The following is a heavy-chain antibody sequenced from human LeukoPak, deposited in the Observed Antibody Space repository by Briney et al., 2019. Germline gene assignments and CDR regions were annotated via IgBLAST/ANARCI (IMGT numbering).Heavy chain of an antibody. CDR3: ERVEATTGRNYHYYYMDV. CDR1: GFYFSSYS. J-gene: IGHJ6*03. D-gene: IGHD1-1*01. Sequence: PGGSLRLSCAASGFYFSSYSMNWVRQAPGKGLEWVSSIDTGSTYMYYADSEKGRFTISRDNANNSLHLQMYSLRAEDTAVYFCERVEATTGRNYHYYYMDVWGKGTTVTVSS. V-gene: IGHV3-21*01. CDR2: IDTGSTYM.